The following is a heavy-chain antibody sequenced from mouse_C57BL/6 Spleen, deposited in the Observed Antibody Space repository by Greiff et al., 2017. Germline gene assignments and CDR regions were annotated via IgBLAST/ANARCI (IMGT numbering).Heavy chain of an antibody. D-gene: IGHD2-4*01. V-gene: IGHV1-54*01. CDR1: GYAFTNYL. CDR2: INPGSGGT. Sequence: VKLMESGAELVRPGTSVKVSCKASGYAFTNYLIEWVKQRPGQGLEWIGVINPGSGGTNYNEKFKGKATLTADKSSSTAYMQLSSLTSEDSAVYFCARRSDYDGDYWGQGTTLTVSS. CDR3: ARRSDYDGDY. J-gene: IGHJ2*01.